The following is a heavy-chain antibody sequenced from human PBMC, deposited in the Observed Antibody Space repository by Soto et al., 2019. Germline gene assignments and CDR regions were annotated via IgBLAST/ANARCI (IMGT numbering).Heavy chain of an antibody. Sequence: QAQLVESGGGVVQPGTSLRLSCVGSGFTFRSYVIHWVRQAPGKGLEWVALTSYDGTNNYYGDSVKGRFTISRDNSKNTVDLQMDSLRLEDTSLYYCARWGTTGGLDVWGPGTLVSVSS. V-gene: IGHV3-30*19. CDR2: TSYDGTNN. J-gene: IGHJ4*02. CDR1: GFTFRSYV. D-gene: IGHD3-16*01. CDR3: ARWGTTGGLDV.